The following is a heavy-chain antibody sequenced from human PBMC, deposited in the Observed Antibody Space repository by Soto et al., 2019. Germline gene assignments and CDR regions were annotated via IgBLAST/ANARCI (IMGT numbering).Heavy chain of an antibody. D-gene: IGHD2-2*01. J-gene: IGHJ6*02. Sequence: SVKVSCKASGGTFSSYAISWVRQAPGQGLEWMGGIIPIFGTANYAQKFQGRVTITADESTSTAYMELSSLRSEDTAVYYCASEGRAAAEPYGMDVWGQGTPVTVSS. CDR3: ASEGRAAAEPYGMDV. CDR1: GGTFSSYA. V-gene: IGHV1-69*13. CDR2: IIPIFGTA.